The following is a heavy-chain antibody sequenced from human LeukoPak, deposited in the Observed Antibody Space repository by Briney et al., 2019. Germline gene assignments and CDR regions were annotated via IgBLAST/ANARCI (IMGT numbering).Heavy chain of an antibody. Sequence: GGSLRLSRAASGFTFSSYAMSWVRQAPGKGLEWVSVIYSGGRTYYADSVKGRFTISRDNSKNTLHLQMNSLRAEDTAVYYCAREGPTTSFDFWGQGTLVTVSS. CDR3: AREGPTTSFDF. J-gene: IGHJ4*02. CDR2: IYSGGRT. CDR1: GFTFSSYA. V-gene: IGHV3-53*01. D-gene: IGHD1-26*01.